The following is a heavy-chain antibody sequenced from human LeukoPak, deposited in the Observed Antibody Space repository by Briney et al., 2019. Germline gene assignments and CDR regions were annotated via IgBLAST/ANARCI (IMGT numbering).Heavy chain of an antibody. J-gene: IGHJ4*02. D-gene: IGHD3-22*01. CDR1: GGSTSSYY. Sequence: SETLSLTCTVSGGSTSSYYWTWIRQPPGKGLEWIGYIYYSGSTNYNPSLNSRVTISLDTSKNQFSLKLSSVTAADTAVYYCARQPYKTSGYYYYFDYWGQGTLVTVSS. CDR2: IYYSGST. V-gene: IGHV4-59*08. CDR3: ARQPYKTSGYYYYFDY.